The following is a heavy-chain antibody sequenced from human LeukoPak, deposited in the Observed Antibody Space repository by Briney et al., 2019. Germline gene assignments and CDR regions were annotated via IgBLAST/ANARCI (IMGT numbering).Heavy chain of an antibody. CDR3: ATGPGYSSSW. CDR2: IKQDGSEK. Sequence: PGGSLRLSCAASGFTFSSYWMGWVRQAPGKGPEWVANIKQDGSEKYYVDSVKGRFTISRDNAKNSLYLQMNSLRAEDTAVYYCATGPGYSSSWWGQGTLVTVSS. D-gene: IGHD6-13*01. J-gene: IGHJ4*02. V-gene: IGHV3-7*01. CDR1: GFTFSSYW.